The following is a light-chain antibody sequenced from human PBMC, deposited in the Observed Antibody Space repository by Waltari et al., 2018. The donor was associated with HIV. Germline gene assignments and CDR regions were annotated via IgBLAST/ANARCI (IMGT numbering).Light chain of an antibody. J-gene: IGKJ1*01. V-gene: IGKV1-39*01. CDR2: AAF. Sequence: DIQMPQSPSSLSASVGDRVTITCRASQTISTYLNWYQQKPGKAPKLLIYAAFNLQSGVPSRFSGSGSGTDFTLTISSLQPEDFAAYYCQQCYKAPRTFGQGTKVEIK. CDR1: QTISTY. CDR3: QQCYKAPRT.